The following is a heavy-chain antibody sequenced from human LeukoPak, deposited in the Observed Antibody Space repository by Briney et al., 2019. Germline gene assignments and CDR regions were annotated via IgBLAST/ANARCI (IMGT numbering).Heavy chain of an antibody. D-gene: IGHD3-22*01. CDR3: AREYDSSCSHYYYGMDV. CDR2: IYPGDSDT. Sequence: GESLKISCKGSGYSFTSYWIGWVRQMPGKGLEWMGIIYPGDSDTRYSPSFQGQVTISADKSISTAYLQWSSLKAPDTAMYYCAREYDSSCSHYYYGMDVWGQGTTVTVSS. CDR1: GYSFTSYW. J-gene: IGHJ6*02. V-gene: IGHV5-51*01.